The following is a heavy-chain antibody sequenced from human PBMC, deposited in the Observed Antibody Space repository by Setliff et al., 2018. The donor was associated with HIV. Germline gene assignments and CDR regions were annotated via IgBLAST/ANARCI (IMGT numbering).Heavy chain of an antibody. D-gene: IGHD6-19*01. J-gene: IGHJ4*02. CDR2: IYYSGST. CDR3: ASTGYSSGWSFDY. CDR1: GGSISSSSHY. Sequence: PSETLSLTCSVSGGSISSSSHYWGWIRQPPGKGLEWIGSIYYSGSTYYNPSLKSRVTISVDTSKNQFSLKLSSVTAADTAVYYCASTGYSSGWSFDYWGQGTLVTVSS. V-gene: IGHV4-39*07.